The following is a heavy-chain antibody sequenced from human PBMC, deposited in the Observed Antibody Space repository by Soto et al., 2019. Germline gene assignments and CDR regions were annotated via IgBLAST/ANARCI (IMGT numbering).Heavy chain of an antibody. V-gene: IGHV3-7*01. CDR2: IKQDGSEK. J-gene: IGHJ6*02. CDR1: GLTFNSYW. Sequence: EVQLVESGGGLVQPGGYLRLSCAASGLTFNSYWMSWVRQAPVKGLEWVGNIKQDGSEKNYVDFVEGRFTISRDNAENSLYLQMNSLRAEDTAVYYCARIASAGRGWDVWGQGTTVVVSS. CDR3: ARIASAGRGWDV. D-gene: IGHD6-13*01.